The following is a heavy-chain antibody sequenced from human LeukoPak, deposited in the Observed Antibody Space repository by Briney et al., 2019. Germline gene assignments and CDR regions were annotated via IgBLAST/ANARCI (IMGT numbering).Heavy chain of an antibody. V-gene: IGHV3-33*01. CDR1: GFIFSHYG. CDR2: IWSDGSNR. CDR3: ARDAQRGFDYSNSLEY. J-gene: IGHJ4*01. D-gene: IGHD4-11*01. Sequence: PGGSLRLSCAASGFIFSHYGMHWVRQAPGKGLEWAAVIWSDGSNRFYAGSVKGRFTISRDNSQNTLFLQMNSLRAEDTAMYYCARDAQRGFDYSNSLEYWGHGTLVTVSS.